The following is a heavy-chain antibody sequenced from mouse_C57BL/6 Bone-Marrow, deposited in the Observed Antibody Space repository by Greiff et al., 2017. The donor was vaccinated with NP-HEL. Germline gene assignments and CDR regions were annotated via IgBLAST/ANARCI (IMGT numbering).Heavy chain of an antibody. CDR1: GYTFTSYW. Sequence: QVQLQQPGAELVKPGASVKMSCKASGYTFTSYWITWVKQRPGQGLEWIGDIYPGSGSTNYHEKFKSKATLTVDTSSSTAYMQLSSLKSEDSAVYYCARKTAQATDYWGQGTTLTVSS. CDR3: ARKTAQATDY. CDR2: IYPGSGST. V-gene: IGHV1-55*01. D-gene: IGHD3-2*02. J-gene: IGHJ2*01.